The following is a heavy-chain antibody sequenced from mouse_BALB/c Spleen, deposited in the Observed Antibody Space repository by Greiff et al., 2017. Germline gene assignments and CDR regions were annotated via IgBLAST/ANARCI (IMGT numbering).Heavy chain of an antibody. CDR1: GFTFSDYY. Sequence: DVQLVESGGGLVKPGGSLKLSCAASGFTFSDYYMYWVRQTPEKRLEWVATISDGGSYTYYPDSVKGRFTISRDNAKNNLYLQMSSLKSEDTAMYYCARDSGNYGGFYWGQGTLVTVSA. J-gene: IGHJ3*01. CDR2: ISDGGSYT. D-gene: IGHD2-1*01. CDR3: ARDSGNYGGFY. V-gene: IGHV5-4*02.